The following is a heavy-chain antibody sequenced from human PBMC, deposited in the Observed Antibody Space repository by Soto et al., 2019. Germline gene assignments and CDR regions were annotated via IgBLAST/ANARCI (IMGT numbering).Heavy chain of an antibody. J-gene: IGHJ4*02. V-gene: IGHV4-59*01. CDR3: ARGGPEPFDY. CDR1: GGSISSYY. CDR2: IYYSGST. D-gene: IGHD3-10*01. Sequence: SETLSLTCTVSGGSISSYYRSWIRQPPGKGLEWIGYIYYSGSTNYNPSLKSRVTISVDTSKNQFSLKLSSVTAADTAVYYCARGGPEPFDYWGQGXLVTVYS.